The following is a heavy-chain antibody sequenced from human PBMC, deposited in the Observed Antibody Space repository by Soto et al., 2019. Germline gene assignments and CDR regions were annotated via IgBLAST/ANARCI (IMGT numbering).Heavy chain of an antibody. D-gene: IGHD2-2*01. J-gene: IGHJ4*02. CDR3: ARSSFSCSSTSCWVY. CDR1: GGSISSSSYY. CDR2: IYYSGNT. Sequence: QLQLQESGPGLVKPSETLSLTCTVSGGSISSSSYYWGWIRQPPGKGLEWIGSIYYSGNTYYNPSLKSRVTISVDTSKNQFSLKLSSVTAADTAVYYCARSSFSCSSTSCWVYWGQGTLVTVSS. V-gene: IGHV4-39*01.